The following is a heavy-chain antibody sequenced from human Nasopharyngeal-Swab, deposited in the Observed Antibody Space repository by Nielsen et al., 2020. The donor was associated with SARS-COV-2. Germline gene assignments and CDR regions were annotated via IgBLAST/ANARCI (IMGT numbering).Heavy chain of an antibody. CDR2: IYYSGST. J-gene: IGHJ3*02. CDR3: ARDQRSGWFDAFDI. D-gene: IGHD6-19*01. V-gene: IGHV4-59*01. Sequence: REAPGKGLEWIGYIYYSGSTNYNPSLKSRVTISVDTYKNQFSLKLSPVTAADTAVYYCARDQRSGWFDAFDIWGQGTMVTVSS.